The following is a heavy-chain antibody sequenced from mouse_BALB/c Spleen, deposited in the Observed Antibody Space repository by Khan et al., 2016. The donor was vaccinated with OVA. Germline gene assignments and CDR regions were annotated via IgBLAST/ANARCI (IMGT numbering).Heavy chain of an antibody. V-gene: IGHV1S136*01. CDR1: GYTFTSYV. CDR3: AKNDKSDVYFDY. CDR2: IYPFNDDT. J-gene: IGHJ2*01. Sequence: VQLKQSSPELVKPGASVKMSCKASGYTFTSYVMHWVKQKPGQGLEWVGYIYPFNDDTKYTEKFKGKATLTSDKSSSTAYMELSSLTSEDSQVYFCAKNDKSDVYFDYWGQGTTLTVSS.